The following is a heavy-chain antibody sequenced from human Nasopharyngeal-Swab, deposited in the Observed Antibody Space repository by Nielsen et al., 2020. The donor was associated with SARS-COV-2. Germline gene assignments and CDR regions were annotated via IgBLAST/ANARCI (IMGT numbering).Heavy chain of an antibody. CDR1: GYTFTSYG. J-gene: IGHJ4*02. V-gene: IGHV1-18*01. D-gene: IGHD5-18*01. Sequence: ASVKVSCKASGYTFTSYGISWVRQAPGQGLEWMGWISAYNGNTNYAQKLQGRVTMTTDTSTSTAYMELRSLRSEDTAVFYCARDLRRGYSYGPTQYYFDYWGQGTLVTVSS. CDR2: ISAYNGNT. CDR3: ARDLRRGYSYGPTQYYFDY.